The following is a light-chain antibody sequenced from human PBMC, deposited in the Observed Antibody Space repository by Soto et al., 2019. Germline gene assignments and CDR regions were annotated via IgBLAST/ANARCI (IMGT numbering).Light chain of an antibody. CDR3: QQSFRSPIT. V-gene: IGKV1-39*01. CDR1: QSIALS. CDR2: VAF. Sequence: DIQMTQSPSSLSVYVGDTVTMTCRASQSIALSVNWYQQKPGKAPKLLIYVAFTLESGVPSRFSGSGSGTEFTLTIRSLQPEDFATYYCQQSFRSPITFGQGTRLE. J-gene: IGKJ5*01.